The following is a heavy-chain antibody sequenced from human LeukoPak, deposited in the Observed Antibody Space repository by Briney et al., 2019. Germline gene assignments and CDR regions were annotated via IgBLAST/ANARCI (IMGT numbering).Heavy chain of an antibody. CDR1: GFRFDDYA. CDR2: ITWNSGDI. D-gene: IGHD2-2*01. V-gene: IGHV3-9*01. CDR3: AKDPKDIVVVPAAQPGVYYYYYMDV. J-gene: IGHJ6*03. Sequence: PGGSLRLSCAASGFRFDDYAMYWVRQSPGKGLEWVSGITWNSGDIGYVDSVRGRFTISRDNSKNTLYLQMNSLRAEDTAVYYCAKDPKDIVVVPAAQPGVYYYYYMDVWGKGTTVTISS.